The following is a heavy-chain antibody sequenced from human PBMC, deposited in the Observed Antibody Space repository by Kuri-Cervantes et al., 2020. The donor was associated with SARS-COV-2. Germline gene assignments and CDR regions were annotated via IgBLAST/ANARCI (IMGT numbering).Heavy chain of an antibody. CDR1: GFTFSSYE. D-gene: IGHD2-2*01. J-gene: IGHJ4*02. Sequence: GESLKISCAASGFTFSSYEMNWVRQAPGKGLEWVSYISSSGRTIYYADSVKGRFTISRDNAKNSLYLQMNSLRPEDTAVYYCEGGGVVVPAAIGYWGQGTLVTVSS. CDR3: EGGGVVVPAAIGY. V-gene: IGHV3-48*03. CDR2: ISSSGRTI.